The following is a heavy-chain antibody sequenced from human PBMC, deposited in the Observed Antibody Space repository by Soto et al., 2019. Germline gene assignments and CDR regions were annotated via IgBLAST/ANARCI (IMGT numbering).Heavy chain of an antibody. Sequence: QVQLVESGGDVVQPGRSLRLSCAASGFTFSSYGMHWVRQAPGKGLEWVAVIWYDGSNKYYADSVKGRFTISRDNSKNTLYLQMNSLRAEDTAVYYCARGKQQLGGYGMDVWGQGTTVTVSS. CDR3: ARGKQQLGGYGMDV. CDR1: GFTFSSYG. J-gene: IGHJ6*02. D-gene: IGHD6-13*01. V-gene: IGHV3-33*01. CDR2: IWYDGSNK.